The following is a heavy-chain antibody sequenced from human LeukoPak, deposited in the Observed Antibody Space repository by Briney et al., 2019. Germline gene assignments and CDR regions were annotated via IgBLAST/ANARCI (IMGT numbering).Heavy chain of an antibody. J-gene: IGHJ5*02. V-gene: IGHV4-4*09. CDR2: IYATGST. CDR1: GGSISSYY. Sequence: SETLSLTCTVSGGSISSYYWSWIRQPPGKGLEWIGYIYATGSTNYNPSLKSRVTISVDTSKNQFSLNLRSVTAADTAVYYCAKISTQDYFDPWGQGTLVTVSS. CDR3: AKISTQDYFDP. D-gene: IGHD2-2*01.